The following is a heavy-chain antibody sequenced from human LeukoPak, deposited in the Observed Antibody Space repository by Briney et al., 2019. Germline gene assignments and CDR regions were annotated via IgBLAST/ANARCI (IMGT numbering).Heavy chain of an antibody. CDR2: MYSSGST. V-gene: IGHV4-4*07. Sequence: SETLSLTCTVSGGSISTHYWNWIRQPAGKGLEWIGRMYSSGSTNYNPSLKSRLTMSVDTSNNQFSLKLSSVTAADTAVYYCAREITSGYYFLDYWGQGTLVTVSS. D-gene: IGHD5-12*01. J-gene: IGHJ4*02. CDR3: AREITSGYYFLDY. CDR1: GGSISTHY.